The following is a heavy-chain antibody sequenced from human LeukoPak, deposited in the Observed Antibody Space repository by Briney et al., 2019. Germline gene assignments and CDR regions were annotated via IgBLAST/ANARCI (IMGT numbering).Heavy chain of an antibody. D-gene: IGHD1-26*01. V-gene: IGHV3-74*01. Sequence: GGSPRLSCAASGFTFSNDRMHWVRQAPGKGLVWVSRINTDGSTTTYADSVKGRFTISRDNAKNTLYLQMNSLRVEDTAVYYCARGRGGSYHYWGQGTLVTVSS. CDR2: INTDGSTT. J-gene: IGHJ4*02. CDR3: ARGRGGSYHY. CDR1: GFTFSNDR.